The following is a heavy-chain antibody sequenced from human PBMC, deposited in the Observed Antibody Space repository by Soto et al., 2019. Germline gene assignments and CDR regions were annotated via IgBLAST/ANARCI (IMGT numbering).Heavy chain of an antibody. CDR1: GCMFTNSA. V-gene: IGHV1-3*01. J-gene: IGHJ4*03. Sequence: ASVKFCCKASGCMFTNSAIHWVGQPPGQRLEGMRWISCDSSNTKYSPKLHDRVAITRDTSASTAYIELSSLRSEHTACYYCASDGVAAGNINFDACGQGTLVTVSS. CDR2: ISCDSSNT. D-gene: IGHD6-19*01. CDR3: ASDGVAAGNINFDA.